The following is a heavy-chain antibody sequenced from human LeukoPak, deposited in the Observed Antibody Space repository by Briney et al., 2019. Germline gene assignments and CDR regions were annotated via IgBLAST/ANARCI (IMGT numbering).Heavy chain of an antibody. Sequence: SETLSLTCTVSXDSIRNYYWSWIRQPPGKALEWIRSIYHSGNTNYNPSLKSRLTMSIDTSNNQFSLNLNSVTAADTAVYYCARGNYGSGSYYVVDFDYWGQGTLVTVSS. V-gene: IGHV4-59*01. CDR2: IYHSGNT. CDR1: XDSIRNYY. CDR3: ARGNYGSGSYYVVDFDY. J-gene: IGHJ4*02. D-gene: IGHD3-10*01.